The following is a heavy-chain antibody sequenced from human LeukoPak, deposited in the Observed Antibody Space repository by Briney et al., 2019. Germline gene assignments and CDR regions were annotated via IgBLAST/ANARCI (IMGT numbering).Heavy chain of an antibody. J-gene: IGHJ5*02. CDR1: GGSISSSSYY. CDR3: ARHGFVRSSSLGNWFDP. CDR2: IYYSGST. V-gene: IGHV4-39*01. D-gene: IGHD6-13*01. Sequence: SETLSLTCTVSGGSISSSSYYWGWIRQPPGKGLEWIGSIYYSGSTYYNPSLKSRVTISVDTSKNQFSLKLSSVTAADTAVYHCARHGFVRSSSLGNWFDPWGQGTLVTVSS.